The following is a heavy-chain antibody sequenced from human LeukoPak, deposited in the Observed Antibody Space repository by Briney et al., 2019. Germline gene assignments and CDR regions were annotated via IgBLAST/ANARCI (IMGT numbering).Heavy chain of an antibody. CDR3: ARGEPYYDFWSGSPYYMDV. J-gene: IGHJ6*03. CDR2: IYYSGST. Sequence: SETLSLTCIVSGGSISSYYWSWIRQPPGKGLEWIGYIYYSGSTNYNPSLKSRVTISVDTPKNQFSLKLSSVTAADTAVYYCARGEPYYDFWSGSPYYMDVWGKGTTVTVSS. CDR1: GGSISSYY. V-gene: IGHV4-59*01. D-gene: IGHD3-3*01.